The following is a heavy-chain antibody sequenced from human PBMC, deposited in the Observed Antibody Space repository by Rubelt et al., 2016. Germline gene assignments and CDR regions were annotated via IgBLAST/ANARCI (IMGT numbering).Heavy chain of an antibody. CDR3: TKRGIGNEPRSGYFYAMDV. D-gene: IGHD6-25*01. CDR1: GFTFSSYA. J-gene: IGHJ6*02. CDR2: VSDSGGRT. Sequence: EVQLLESGGGLVQPGGSLRLSCAASGFTFSSYAMSWVRQAPGKGLEWVSGVSDSGGRTYYADSVKGRVTISRDMAKKTVYRELKSLRHEDTAVYYCTKRGIGNEPRSGYFYAMDVWGQGTTVTVSS. V-gene: IGHV3-23*01.